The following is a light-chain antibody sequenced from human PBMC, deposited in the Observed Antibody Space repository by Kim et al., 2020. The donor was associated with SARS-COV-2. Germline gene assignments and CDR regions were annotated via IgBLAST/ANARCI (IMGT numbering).Light chain of an antibody. CDR3: QQANSFPRT. CDR2: DAS. J-gene: IGKJ2*01. V-gene: IGKV1-33*01. CDR1: QDISNY. Sequence: SASVGDRVTITCQASQDISNYLNWYQQKPGKAPKLLIYDASNLETGVPSRFSGSGSGTDFTLTISSLQPEDFAIYYCQQANSFPRTFGQGTKLEI.